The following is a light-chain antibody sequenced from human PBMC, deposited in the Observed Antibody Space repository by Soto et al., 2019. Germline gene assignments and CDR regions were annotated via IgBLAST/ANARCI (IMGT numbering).Light chain of an antibody. CDR3: QQYGSSPPLT. CDR1: QSISSY. V-gene: IGKV1-39*01. J-gene: IGKJ4*01. Sequence: DIQMTQSPSSLSASVGDRVTITCRASQSISSYLNWYQQKPGKAPKLLIYAASSLQSGVPSRFSGSGSGTDFTLTISRLEPEDFAVYYCQQYGSSPPLTSGGGTKVDIK. CDR2: AAS.